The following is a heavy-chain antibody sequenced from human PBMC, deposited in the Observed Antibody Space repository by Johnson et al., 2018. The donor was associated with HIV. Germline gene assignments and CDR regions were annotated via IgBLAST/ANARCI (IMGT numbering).Heavy chain of an antibody. J-gene: IGHJ3*02. Sequence: VHLVESGGGVVQPGRSLRLSCAASGFTFSSWMHWVRQAPGKGLVWVSRIRNDGSVTTYADSVKGRFFISSDNSKNALYLQMNSLRAEDTAVYYCAKDRVDGRYCGGDCPDAFDNWGQGTMVTVSS. V-gene: IGHV3-74*01. CDR3: AKDRVDGRYCGGDCPDAFDN. D-gene: IGHD2-21*02. CDR1: GFTFSSW. CDR2: IRNDGSVT.